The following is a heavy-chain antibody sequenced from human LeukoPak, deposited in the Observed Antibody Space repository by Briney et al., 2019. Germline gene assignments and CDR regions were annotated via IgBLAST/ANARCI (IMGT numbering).Heavy chain of an antibody. D-gene: IGHD3-22*01. V-gene: IGHV4-61*01. J-gene: IGHJ4*02. CDR1: GGSVSSGSHY. CDR2: VYHTGST. CDR3: ARAESFYASSGYYYGY. Sequence: SSETLSLTCTVSGGSVSSGSHYWSWIRQPPGNGLEWIGYVYHTGSTSYNPSLKSRVTMSVDTSKNQFSLKLSSVTAADTAMYYCARAESFYASSGYYYGYWGQGTLVTVSS.